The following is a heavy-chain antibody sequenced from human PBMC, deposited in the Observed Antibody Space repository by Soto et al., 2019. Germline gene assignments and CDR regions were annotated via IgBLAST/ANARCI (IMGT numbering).Heavy chain of an antibody. V-gene: IGHV3-23*01. Sequence: GGSLRLSCAASGFTFSSYAMSWVRQAPGKGLEWVSSISGSGGSTYYTDSVKGRFTVSRDNSKNTLYLQLNSLRADDTAVYYCVKGGVLYYYYMDVWGKGTTVTVSS. CDR2: ISGSGGST. J-gene: IGHJ6*03. CDR3: VKGGVLYYYYMDV. D-gene: IGHD3-10*01. CDR1: GFTFSSYA.